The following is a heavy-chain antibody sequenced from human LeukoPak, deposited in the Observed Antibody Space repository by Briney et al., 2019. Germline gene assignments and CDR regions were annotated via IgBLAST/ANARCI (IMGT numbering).Heavy chain of an antibody. Sequence: PGGSLRLSCAASGFTFSSYEMYWVRQAPGKGLEWVSYISSSGSTIYYADSVKGRFTISRDNAKNSLYLQMNSLRAEDTAVYYCASEPTDPIDYWGQGTLVAVSS. J-gene: IGHJ4*02. CDR2: ISSSGSTI. CDR3: ASEPTDPIDY. V-gene: IGHV3-48*03. CDR1: GFTFSSYE.